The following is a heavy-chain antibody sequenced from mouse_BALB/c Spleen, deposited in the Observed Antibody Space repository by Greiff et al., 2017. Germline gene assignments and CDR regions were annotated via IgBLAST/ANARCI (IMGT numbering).Heavy chain of an antibody. Sequence: VKLQESGPGLVAPSQSLSITCTVSGFSLTGYGVNWVRQPPGKGLEWLGMIWGDGSTDYNSALKSRLSISKDNSKSQVFLKMNSLQTDDTARYYCAREWYPDYYAMDYWGQGTSVTVSS. CDR3: AREWYPDYYAMDY. V-gene: IGHV2-6-7*02. CDR2: IWGDGST. CDR1: GFSLTGYG. D-gene: IGHD1-1*02. J-gene: IGHJ4*01.